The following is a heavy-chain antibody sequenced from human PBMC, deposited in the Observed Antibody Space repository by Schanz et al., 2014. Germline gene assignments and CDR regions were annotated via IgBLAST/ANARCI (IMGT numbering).Heavy chain of an antibody. J-gene: IGHJ4*02. V-gene: IGHV3-48*01. CDR2: VSRSTPDI. CDR1: GLIFSNYV. D-gene: IGHD3-3*01. CDR3: VRDSFFAFDY. Sequence: EVQLLESGGGLVQPGGSLKLSCAASGLIFSNYVMNWVRQAPGKGLEWVSYVSRSTPDIYYADSVKGRFTMPRDNAKNSVFLQMNSLRAEDTAVYYCVRDSFFAFDYWGQGTLVTVSS.